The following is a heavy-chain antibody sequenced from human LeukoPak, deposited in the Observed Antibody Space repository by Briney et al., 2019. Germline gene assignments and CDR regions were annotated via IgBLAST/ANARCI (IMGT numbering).Heavy chain of an antibody. J-gene: IGHJ1*01. CDR1: GFPFSTYG. Sequence: GGSLRLSCAASGFPFSTYGMHWVRQAPGKGLEWVAVISYDGSNKYYADSVKGRFTISRDNSKNTLYLQMNSLRAEDTAVYYCAKGIAAALYFQHWGQGTLVTVSS. V-gene: IGHV3-30*18. CDR2: ISYDGSNK. CDR3: AKGIAAALYFQH. D-gene: IGHD6-13*01.